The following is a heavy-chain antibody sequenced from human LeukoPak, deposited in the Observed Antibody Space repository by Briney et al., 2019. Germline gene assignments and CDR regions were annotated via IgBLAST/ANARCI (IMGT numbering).Heavy chain of an antibody. Sequence: GGSLRLSCAASGFTFSSYAMSWVRQAPGKGLEWVSAISGSGGSTYYADSVQGRFTISRDNSKNTLFLQMNSLRAEDTAVYYCAKDSIAALLRYGHNDWYFDLWGRGTLVTVSS. CDR2: ISGSGGST. CDR1: GFTFSSYA. CDR3: AKDSIAALLRYGHNDWYFDL. V-gene: IGHV3-23*01. D-gene: IGHD6-6*01. J-gene: IGHJ2*01.